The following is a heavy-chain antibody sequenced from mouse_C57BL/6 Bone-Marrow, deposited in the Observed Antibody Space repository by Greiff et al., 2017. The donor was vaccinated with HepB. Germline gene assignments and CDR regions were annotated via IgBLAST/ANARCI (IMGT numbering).Heavy chain of an antibody. CDR1: GYTFTSYW. CDR2: IYPGSGST. J-gene: IGHJ4*01. CDR3: VMNDYDRSYYYAMDY. D-gene: IGHD2-4*01. V-gene: IGHV1-55*01. Sequence: QVQLQQPGAELVKPGASVKMSCKASGYTFTSYWITWVKQRPGQGLEWIGDIYPGSGSTNYNEKFKSKATLTVDTSSSTAYMQLSSLTSEDSAVYDCVMNDYDRSYYYAMDYWGQGTSVTVSS.